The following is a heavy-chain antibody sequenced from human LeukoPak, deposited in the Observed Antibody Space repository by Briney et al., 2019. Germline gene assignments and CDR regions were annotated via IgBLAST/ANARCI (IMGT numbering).Heavy chain of an antibody. CDR3: ARRGVVGVPAAIVLGPDDYYMDV. V-gene: IGHV1-69*13. Sequence: SVKVSCTASGYTFTGYYMHWGRLAHGPGLEWMGGMIPIFGTANYSQKSQSRVTITADESTSTPYIEMSSLRSEDTAVYYCARRGVVGVPAAIVLGPDDYYMDVWGKGTTVTVSS. CDR1: GYTFTGYY. D-gene: IGHD2-2*02. CDR2: MIPIFGTA. J-gene: IGHJ6*03.